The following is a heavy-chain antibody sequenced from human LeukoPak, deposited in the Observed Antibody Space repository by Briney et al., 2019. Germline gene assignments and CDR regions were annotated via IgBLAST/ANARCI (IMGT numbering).Heavy chain of an antibody. Sequence: PGGSLRLSCAASGFTFSDYYMSWIRQAPGKGLEWVSYISSSGSTIYYADSVKGRFTISRDNAKNSLYLQMNSLRAEDTAVYYCASGSVDTAMAYDYWGQGTLVTVSS. CDR1: GFTFSDYY. D-gene: IGHD5-18*01. CDR3: ASGSVDTAMAYDY. V-gene: IGHV3-11*01. J-gene: IGHJ4*02. CDR2: ISSSGSTI.